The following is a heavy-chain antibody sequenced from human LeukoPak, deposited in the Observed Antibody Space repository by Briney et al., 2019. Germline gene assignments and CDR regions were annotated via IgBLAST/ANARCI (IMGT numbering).Heavy chain of an antibody. D-gene: IGHD3-3*02. CDR1: GFPFSSYE. V-gene: IGHV3-48*03. Sequence: PGGSLRLSCAASGFPFSSYEMNWVREAPGKGLEWVSYISSSGSTIYYADSVKGRFTISRDNAKNSLYLQMNSLRAEDTAVYYCARDLAELPADVYYYYGMDVWGQGTTVTVSS. J-gene: IGHJ6*02. CDR2: ISSSGSTI. CDR3: ARDLAELPADVYYYYGMDV.